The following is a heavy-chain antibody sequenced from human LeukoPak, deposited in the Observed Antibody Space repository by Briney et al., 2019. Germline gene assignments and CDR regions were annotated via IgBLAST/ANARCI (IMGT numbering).Heavy chain of an antibody. D-gene: IGHD5-24*01. CDR1: GFTFSSHW. V-gene: IGHV3-7*01. J-gene: IGHJ4*02. Sequence: GGSLRLSCAASGFTFSSHWMSWVRQAPGKGLEWVANIKKDGSEKYYVDAVKGRFTISRDNAKTSLYLQMNSLRAEDTAVYYCARALVEMATQYYFDYWGQGTLVTVSS. CDR2: IKKDGSEK. CDR3: ARALVEMATQYYFDY.